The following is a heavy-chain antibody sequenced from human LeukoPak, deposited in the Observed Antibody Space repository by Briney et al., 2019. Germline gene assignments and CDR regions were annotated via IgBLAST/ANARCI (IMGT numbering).Heavy chain of an antibody. D-gene: IGHD2-8*01. CDR2: ISSSGSTI. CDR1: GFAFRDYY. Sequence: GGSLSLSCAASGFAFRDYYMSWIRQAPGKGLGWVSYISSSGSTIYYADSLKGRFTISRDNSKNPLYLQMNGLRAEDTAVYYCARRFIVIMVDANPPPPNFFDYWGQGTMVTVSS. J-gene: IGHJ4*02. V-gene: IGHV3-11*01. CDR3: ARRFIVIMVDANPPPPNFFDY.